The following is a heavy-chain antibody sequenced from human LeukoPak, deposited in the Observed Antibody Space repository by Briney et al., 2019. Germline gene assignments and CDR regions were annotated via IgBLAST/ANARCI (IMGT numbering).Heavy chain of an antibody. D-gene: IGHD1-26*01. V-gene: IGHV4-39*01. J-gene: IGHJ4*02. CDR1: GGSISSSSYY. CDR3: ARYIGGSGTYYFDH. CDR2: MYYSGAA. Sequence: SETLSLTCTVSGGSISSSSYYWGWIRQPPGKGLEWIGSMYYSGAAYFNPSLKSRVTISVDTSKSQFSLKLISVTAADTAVYYCARYIGGSGTYYFDHWGQGTLVTVSS.